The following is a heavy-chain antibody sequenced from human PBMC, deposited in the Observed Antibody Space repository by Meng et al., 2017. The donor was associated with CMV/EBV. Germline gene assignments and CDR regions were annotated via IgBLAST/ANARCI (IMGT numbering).Heavy chain of an antibody. CDR1: GGTFRSCA. Sequence: CCKASGGTFRSCALSWVRQARGQGLEWMGGIIPIFAPANTAQKYQDRVTITTDESTSTAYMELSSLRSGDTAVYYCAREGRSGNFDYWGQGPLVTVSS. V-gene: IGHV1-69*05. CDR2: IIPIFAPA. CDR3: AREGRSGNFDY. D-gene: IGHD6-19*01. J-gene: IGHJ4*02.